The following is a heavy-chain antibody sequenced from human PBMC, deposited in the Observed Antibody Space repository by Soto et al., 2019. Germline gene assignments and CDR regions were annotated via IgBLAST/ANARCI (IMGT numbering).Heavy chain of an antibody. CDR2: INAGNGNT. Sequence: AASVKVSCKASGYTFTSYAMHWVRQAPGQRLEWMGWINAGNGNTKYSQKFQGRVTITRDTSASTAYMELNSLRAEDTAVYYCARVSEPYCSSTSCYPYYGMDVWGQGTTVTVSS. CDR3: ARVSEPYCSSTSCYPYYGMDV. CDR1: GYTFTSYA. J-gene: IGHJ6*02. D-gene: IGHD2-2*01. V-gene: IGHV1-3*01.